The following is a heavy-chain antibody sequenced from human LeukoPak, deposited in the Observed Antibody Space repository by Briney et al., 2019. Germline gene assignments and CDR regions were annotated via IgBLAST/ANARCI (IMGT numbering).Heavy chain of an antibody. J-gene: IGHJ3*02. Sequence: GGSLRLSCAASGFTFSNAWMSWVRQAPGKGLEWVGRIKSKTDGGTTDYAAPVKGRFTISRDDSKNTLYLQMNSLKTEDTAVYYCTTDSLLRYFDWLYLSHSLDAFDIWGQGTMVTVSS. CDR2: IKSKTDGGTT. CDR1: GFTFSNAW. CDR3: TTDSLLRYFDWLYLSHSLDAFDI. V-gene: IGHV3-15*01. D-gene: IGHD3-9*01.